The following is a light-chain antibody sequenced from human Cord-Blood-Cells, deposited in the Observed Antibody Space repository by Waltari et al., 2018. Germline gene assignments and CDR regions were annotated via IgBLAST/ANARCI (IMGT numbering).Light chain of an antibody. CDR2: AAS. J-gene: IGKJ3*01. Sequence: IQMTQSPSSLSASVGDRVTITCRASQSISSYLNCYQQKPGNAPKLLSYAASSLQSGVPSRFSGSGSGTDFTLTISSLQPEDFATYYCQQSYSTPFTFGPGTKVNIK. CDR3: QQSYSTPFT. CDR1: QSISSY. V-gene: IGKV1-39*01.